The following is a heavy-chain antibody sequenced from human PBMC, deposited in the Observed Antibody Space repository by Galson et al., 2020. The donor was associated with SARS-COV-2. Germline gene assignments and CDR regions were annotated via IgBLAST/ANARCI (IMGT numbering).Heavy chain of an antibody. J-gene: IGHJ5*02. CDR3: ARDRVVPAARRAVRFDP. CDR1: GYTFTSYG. CDR2: ISAYNGNT. V-gene: IGHV1-18*01. D-gene: IGHD2-2*01. Sequence: ASVKVSCKASGYTFTSYGISWVRQAPGQGLEWMGWISAYNGNTNYAQKLQGRVTMTTDTSTSTAYMELRSLRSDDTAVYYCARDRVVPAARRAVRFDPWGQGTLVTVSS.